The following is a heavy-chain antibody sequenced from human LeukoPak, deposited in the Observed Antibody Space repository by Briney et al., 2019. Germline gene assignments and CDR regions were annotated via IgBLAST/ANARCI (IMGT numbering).Heavy chain of an antibody. D-gene: IGHD3-10*01. J-gene: IGHJ5*01. Sequence: ASAKVSCKASGYTYTTYGITWVRQAPGQGLEWMGWISVYNGNTKYAQKIQGRVIMTADTSTTTAYMELWSLRGDDTAVYYCARGGEGPYGNYAPDSWGQGTLVTVSS. CDR1: GYTYTTYG. CDR3: ARGGEGPYGNYAPDS. V-gene: IGHV1-18*01. CDR2: ISVYNGNT.